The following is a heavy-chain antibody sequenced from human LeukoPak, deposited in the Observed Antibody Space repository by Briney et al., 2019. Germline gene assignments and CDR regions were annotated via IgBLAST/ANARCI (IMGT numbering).Heavy chain of an antibody. CDR3: ARVVTSLWFGELSYYYYYYMDV. Sequence: GASVKVSCKASGYTFTSYYMHWVRQAPGQGLEWMGIINPSGGSTSYAQKFQGRVTMTRDTSISTAYMELSRLRSDNTAVYYCARVVTSLWFGELSYYYYYYMDVWGKGTTVTISS. CDR1: GYTFTSYY. D-gene: IGHD3-10*01. CDR2: INPSGGST. V-gene: IGHV1-46*01. J-gene: IGHJ6*03.